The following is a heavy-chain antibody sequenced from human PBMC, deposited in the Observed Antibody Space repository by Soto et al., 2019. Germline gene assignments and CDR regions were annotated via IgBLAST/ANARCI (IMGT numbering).Heavy chain of an antibody. CDR2: INSDGSST. Sequence: GGFLRLSCAASGFTLSSYWMHWVRQAPGKGLVWVSRINSDGSSTSYADSVKGRFTISRDNAKNTLYLQMNSLRAEDTAVYYCAYRYGAHAFDIWGQGTMVTVSS. CDR3: AYRYGAHAFDI. J-gene: IGHJ3*02. V-gene: IGHV3-74*01. D-gene: IGHD3-10*01. CDR1: GFTLSSYW.